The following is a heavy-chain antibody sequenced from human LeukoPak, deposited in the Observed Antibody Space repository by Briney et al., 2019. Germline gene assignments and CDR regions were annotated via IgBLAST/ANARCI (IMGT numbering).Heavy chain of an antibody. CDR2: IYHSGST. V-gene: IGHV4-4*02. CDR1: GDSISDSDW. D-gene: IGHD1-1*01. J-gene: IGHJ4*02. Sequence: SGTLSLTCAVSGDSISDSDWWTWVRQPPGKGLEWIGYIYHSGSTYYNPSLKSRVTISVDRSKNQFSLKLSSVTAADTAVYYCARGGPGQPFDYWGQGTLVTVSS. CDR3: ARGGPGQPFDY.